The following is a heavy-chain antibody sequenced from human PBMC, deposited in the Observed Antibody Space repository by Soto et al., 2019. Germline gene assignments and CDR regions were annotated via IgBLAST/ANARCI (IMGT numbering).Heavy chain of an antibody. V-gene: IGHV3-30-3*01. CDR1: GGTFSSYG. Sequence: GGSLRLSCAAAGGTFSSYGRHWVRQAPGKGLDWVAVISYDGSNKYYADSVKGRFTISRDNSKNTLYLQMNSLRAEDTAVYYCARAIAAAGTWHYYYYGMDVWGQGTTVTVSS. J-gene: IGHJ6*02. CDR3: ARAIAAAGTWHYYYYGMDV. D-gene: IGHD6-13*01. CDR2: ISYDGSNK.